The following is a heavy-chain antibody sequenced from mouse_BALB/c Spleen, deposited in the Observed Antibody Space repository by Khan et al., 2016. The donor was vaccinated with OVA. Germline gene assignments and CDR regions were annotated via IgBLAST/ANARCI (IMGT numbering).Heavy chain of an antibody. Sequence: EVELVESGGGLVEPGGSLKLSCAASGFTFSTFVMSWVRQTPEKRLEWVATISSAATYTYYQDSVKGRFNISRDNAKNTLYLQMNSLRSEDTAIYYCANGNYGWFAYWGQGTLVTVSA. CDR1: GFTFSTFV. D-gene: IGHD2-1*01. J-gene: IGHJ3*01. CDR3: ANGNYGWFAY. CDR2: ISSAATYT. V-gene: IGHV5-9-1*01.